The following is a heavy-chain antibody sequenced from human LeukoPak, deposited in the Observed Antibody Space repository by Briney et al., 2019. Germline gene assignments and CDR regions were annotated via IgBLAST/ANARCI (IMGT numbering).Heavy chain of an antibody. CDR1: GFTFSNYG. J-gene: IGHJ6*03. Sequence: GGSLRLSCAASGFTFSNYGMHWVRQAPGKGLEWVAFIRYDGSNKYYADSVKGRFTISRDNAKNTLYLQMNSLRAEDTAVYYCARERTYYYYYMDVWGKGTTVTVSS. CDR3: ARERTYYYYYMDV. V-gene: IGHV3-30*02. CDR2: IRYDGSNK.